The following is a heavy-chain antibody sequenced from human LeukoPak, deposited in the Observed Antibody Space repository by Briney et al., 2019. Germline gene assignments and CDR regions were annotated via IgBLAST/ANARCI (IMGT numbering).Heavy chain of an antibody. D-gene: IGHD6-19*01. CDR1: GGSISSSSYH. CDR3: ARRKGYSSVDY. CDR2: IYYSGST. J-gene: IGHJ4*02. V-gene: IGHV4-39*01. Sequence: SETLSLTCTVSGGSISSSSYHWGWIRQPPGKGLEWIGTIYYSGSTYYNPSLKSRVTISVDTSKNQFSLKLSSVTAADTAVYYCARRKGYSSVDYWGQGTLVTVSS.